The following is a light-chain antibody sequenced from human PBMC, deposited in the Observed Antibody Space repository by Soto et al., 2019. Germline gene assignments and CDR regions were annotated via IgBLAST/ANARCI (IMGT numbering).Light chain of an antibody. CDR3: SSYTSRSDLV. CDR1: SSDVGGYKY. Sequence: QSALTQPASVSGSPGQSITISCSGTSSDVGGYKYVSWYQQHPGKAPKLMIYEVGNRPSGVSQRFSGSKSGNTASLTIFGRQAEDEADDYCSSYTSRSDLVFGGGTQLVVL. CDR2: EVG. V-gene: IGLV2-14*01. J-gene: IGLJ3*02.